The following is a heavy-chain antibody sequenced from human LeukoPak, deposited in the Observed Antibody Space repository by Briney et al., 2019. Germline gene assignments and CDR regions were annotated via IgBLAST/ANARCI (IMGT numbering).Heavy chain of an antibody. J-gene: IGHJ4*02. D-gene: IGHD3-3*01. Sequence: PGGSLRLSCAASGFIVSSNYMSWVRQAPGKGLEWVSAIYSGGSTYYADSVKGRFTISRDNSKNTLYLQMNSLRAEDTAVYYCAGSPTGVNYFDYWGRGTLVTVSS. V-gene: IGHV3-53*01. CDR2: IYSGGST. CDR1: GFIVSSNY. CDR3: AGSPTGVNYFDY.